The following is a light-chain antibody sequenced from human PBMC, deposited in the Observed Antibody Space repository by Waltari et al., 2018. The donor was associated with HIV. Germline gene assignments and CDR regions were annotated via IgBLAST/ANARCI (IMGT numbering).Light chain of an antibody. J-gene: IGLJ2*01. Sequence: QSVLTQPPSASGTPGQRVTIPCPGSSSNIGSTTLNWYQQLPGTAPKLLIYSNNQRPSGVPDRFSGSKSGTSASLAISGLQSEDEADYYCAAWDDSLNEVFGGGTKLTVL. CDR1: SSNIGSTT. V-gene: IGLV1-44*01. CDR2: SNN. CDR3: AAWDDSLNEV.